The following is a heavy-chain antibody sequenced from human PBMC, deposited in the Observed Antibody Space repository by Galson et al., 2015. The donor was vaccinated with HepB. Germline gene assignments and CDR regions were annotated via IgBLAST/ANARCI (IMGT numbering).Heavy chain of an antibody. D-gene: IGHD6-19*01. Sequence: SVKVSCKASGYTFTGYSMHWVRQAPGQGLEWMGRINPNSGGTNYAQKFQGRVTMTRDTSISTAYMELSRLRSDDTAVYYCARGGYSSGWYGPDYWGQGTLVTVSS. V-gene: IGHV1-2*06. CDR2: INPNSGGT. CDR3: ARGGYSSGWYGPDY. J-gene: IGHJ4*02. CDR1: GYTFTGYS.